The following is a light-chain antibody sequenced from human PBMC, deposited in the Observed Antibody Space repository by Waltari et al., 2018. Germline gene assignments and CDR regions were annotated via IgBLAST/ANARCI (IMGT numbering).Light chain of an antibody. CDR1: QSVLYSSNNKNY. J-gene: IGKJ2*01. CDR3: LQTYVSPYT. Sequence: DIVMISSPDSMGVSLGERATINCKSSQSVLYSSNNKNYLSWYQQKPGQPPKMIIYWASTRESGVPDRFSGSGSGTDFTLTISSLQAEDVAVYYCLQTYVSPYTFGQGTNLEI. CDR2: WAS. V-gene: IGKV4-1*01.